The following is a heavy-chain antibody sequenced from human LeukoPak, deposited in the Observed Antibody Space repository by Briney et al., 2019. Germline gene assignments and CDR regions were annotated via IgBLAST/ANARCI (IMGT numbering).Heavy chain of an antibody. D-gene: IGHD3-10*01. CDR3: AKDRMVRGVIAFDY. V-gene: IGHV3-30*02. CDR1: GFTFSSHW. CDR2: IRYDGSNK. Sequence: PGGSLRLSCVDSGFTFSSHWMSWVRQAPGKGLEWVAFIRYDGSNKYYADSVKGRFTISRDNSKNTLYLQMNSLRAEDTAVYYCAKDRMVRGVIAFDYWGQGTLVTVSS. J-gene: IGHJ4*02.